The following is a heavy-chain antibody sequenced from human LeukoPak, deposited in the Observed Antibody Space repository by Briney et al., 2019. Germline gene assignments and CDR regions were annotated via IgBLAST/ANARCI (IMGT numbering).Heavy chain of an antibody. D-gene: IGHD6-19*01. CDR3: ARHSGGAVAGNPCDY. CDR2: ICTSGDTI. Sequence: GGSLRLSCAASGFTFSDYAMSCVRQAPGKGREWVPHICTSGDTIYYPDSMKGRFTISRDNSTSTLYLQMNSLRAEDTALYYCARHSGGAVAGNPCDYWGQGALVTVSS. J-gene: IGHJ1*01. CDR1: GFTFSDYA. V-gene: IGHV3-23*01.